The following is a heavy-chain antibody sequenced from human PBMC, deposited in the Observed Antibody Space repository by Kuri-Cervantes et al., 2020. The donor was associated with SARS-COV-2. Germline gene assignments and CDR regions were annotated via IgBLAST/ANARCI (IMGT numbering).Heavy chain of an antibody. CDR3: ARDWGQPRYDFWIGDGLGY. V-gene: IGHV1-46*01. Sequence: ASVKVSCKASGYTFTSYYMHWVRQAPGQGLEWMGIINPNGGSTSYAQKFQGRVTMTRDTSTSTVYMELSSLRSEDTAVYYCARDWGQPRYDFWIGDGLGYWGQGTLVTVSS. D-gene: IGHD3-3*01. J-gene: IGHJ4*02. CDR2: INPNGGST. CDR1: GYTFTSYY.